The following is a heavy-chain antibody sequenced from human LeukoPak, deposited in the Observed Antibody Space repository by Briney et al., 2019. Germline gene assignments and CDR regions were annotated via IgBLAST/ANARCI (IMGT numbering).Heavy chain of an antibody. CDR2: INWNGGST. D-gene: IGHD3-10*01. CDR1: GFTFSSYA. Sequence: GGSLRLSCAASGFTFSSYAMTWVRQAPGKGLEWVAGINWNGGSTGYADSVKGRFTISRDNAKNSVFLQMNSLRVEDTALYHCARERAGSGSYFVDYWGQGTLVTVSS. CDR3: ARERAGSGSYFVDY. V-gene: IGHV3-20*01. J-gene: IGHJ4*02.